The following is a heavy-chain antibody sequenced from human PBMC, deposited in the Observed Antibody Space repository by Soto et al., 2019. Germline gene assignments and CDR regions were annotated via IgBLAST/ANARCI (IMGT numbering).Heavy chain of an antibody. J-gene: IGHJ4*02. CDR2: ISYDGSNK. D-gene: IGHD3-10*01. CDR3: SRVDPGETSPFDH. CDR1: GFTFSSYG. V-gene: IGHV3-30*03. Sequence: PGGSLRLSCAASGFTFSSYGMHWVRQAPGKGLEWVAVISYDGSNKYYADSVKGRFTMTRDTSTSTVYMEVSSLRSEDTAVYYSSRVDPGETSPFDHRGQGTLVTVSS.